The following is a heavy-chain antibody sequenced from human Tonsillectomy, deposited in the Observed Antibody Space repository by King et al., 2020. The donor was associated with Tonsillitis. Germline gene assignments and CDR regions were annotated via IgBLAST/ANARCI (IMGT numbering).Heavy chain of an antibody. CDR2: INPNSGGT. Sequence: QLVQSGAEVKKPGASVKVSCKASGYTFTDYYMYWLRQAPGHGLEWRGWINPNSGGTKYAQKFQGRVNMTRETSINAAYMELSRLRYDDTAVYFCARDSYYDGSGYSDSWGQGTLVTVSS. J-gene: IGHJ4*02. CDR3: ARDSYYDGSGYSDS. CDR1: GYTFTDYY. V-gene: IGHV1-2*02. D-gene: IGHD3-22*01.